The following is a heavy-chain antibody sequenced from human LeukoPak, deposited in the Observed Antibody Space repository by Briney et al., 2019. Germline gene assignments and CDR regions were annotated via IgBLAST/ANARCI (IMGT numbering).Heavy chain of an antibody. J-gene: IGHJ4*02. CDR2: IYTSGST. CDR3: ARGLHSAYYYDSSGYRRGYYFDY. D-gene: IGHD3-22*01. V-gene: IGHV4-59*10. CDR1: GGSFSGYY. Sequence: SETLSLTCAVYGGSFSGYYWSWIRQPAGKGLEWIGRIYTSGSTNYNPSLKSRVTMSVDTSKNQFSLKLSSVTAADTAVYYCARGLHSAYYYDSSGYRRGYYFDYWGQGTLVTVSS.